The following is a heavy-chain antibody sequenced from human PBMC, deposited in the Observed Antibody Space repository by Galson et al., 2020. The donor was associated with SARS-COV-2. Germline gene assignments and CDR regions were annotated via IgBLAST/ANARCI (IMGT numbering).Heavy chain of an antibody. CDR1: GFTFDTFS. Sequence: GGSLRLSCAASGFTFDTFSMNWVRQAPGKGLEWISYIGTTTSSINYADSVKGRFTISRDNAKNTLYLQMNSLRDDDMAVYYCARDATRVAAGGFVRYFDLWGRGTLVTVSS. CDR2: IGTTTSSI. J-gene: IGHJ2*01. D-gene: IGHD6-13*01. V-gene: IGHV3-48*02. CDR3: ARDATRVAAGGFVRYFDL.